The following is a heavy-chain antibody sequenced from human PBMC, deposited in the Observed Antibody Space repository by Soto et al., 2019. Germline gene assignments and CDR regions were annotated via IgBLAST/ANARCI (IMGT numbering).Heavy chain of an antibody. CDR2: MNPNSGNT. Sequence: QVQLVQSGAEVKKPGASVKVSCKTSGYTFTSYDINWVRQATGQGLEWMGWMNPNSGNTAYAQTFQGRVTMTRNTSTRTAYMELTSLRSEDTAVYYCARERSSGAFDIWGQGTMVTVSS. D-gene: IGHD1-26*01. J-gene: IGHJ3*02. CDR3: ARERSSGAFDI. CDR1: GYTFTSYD. V-gene: IGHV1-8*01.